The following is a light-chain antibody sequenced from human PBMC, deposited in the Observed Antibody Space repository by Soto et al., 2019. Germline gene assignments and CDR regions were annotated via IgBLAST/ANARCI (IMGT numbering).Light chain of an antibody. J-gene: IGKJ1*01. CDR3: QQYNDWWT. V-gene: IGKV3-15*01. Sequence: EIVMTQSPATVSVSPGERATLCCRACLCISNNSTFFQQSPGQAPRLLIYGATTRATGIPARFIGRGSGTEFTITISSLQSEDFAVYHCQQYNDWWTFGQGTKVDIK. CDR1: LCISNN. CDR2: GAT.